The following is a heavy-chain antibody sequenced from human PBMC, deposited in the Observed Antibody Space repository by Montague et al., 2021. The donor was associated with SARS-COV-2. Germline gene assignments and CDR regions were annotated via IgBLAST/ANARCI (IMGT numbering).Heavy chain of an antibody. CDR1: GFSFSGHY. CDR2: INSDGKKI. V-gene: IGHV3-74*01. D-gene: IGHD6-13*01. J-gene: IGHJ4*02. CDR3: GRGLNPGMREGDH. Sequence: SLRLSCAASGFSFSGHYIHWVRQAPGKGLVWVSRINSDGKKINYVDFAKGRFTISRDNAKNTAYLQINGLRGDDTAVYYCGRGLNPGMREGDHWGQGTLVTVSS.